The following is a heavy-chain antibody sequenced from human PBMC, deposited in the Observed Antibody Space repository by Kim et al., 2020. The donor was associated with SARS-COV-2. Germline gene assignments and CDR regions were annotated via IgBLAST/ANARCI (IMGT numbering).Heavy chain of an antibody. D-gene: IGHD3-22*01. Sequence: SETLSLTCTVSGGSISSYYWSWIRQPPGKGLEWIGYIYYSGSTNYNPSLKSRVTISVDTSKNQFSLKLSSVTAADTAVYYCARDWYYDSSADSYYYGMDVWGQGTTVTVSS. CDR2: IYYSGST. CDR3: ARDWYYDSSADSYYYGMDV. J-gene: IGHJ6*02. CDR1: GGSISSYY. V-gene: IGHV4-59*01.